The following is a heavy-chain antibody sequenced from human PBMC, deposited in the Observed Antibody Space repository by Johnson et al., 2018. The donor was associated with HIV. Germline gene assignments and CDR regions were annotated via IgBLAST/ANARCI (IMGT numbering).Heavy chain of an antibody. V-gene: IGHV3-30-3*01. Sequence: QLVESGGGLVQPGGSLRLSCAASGSTFSSYAMSWVRQAPGKGLAWVAVISYDGSNNYYADSVKGRFTISRDNSKNTLYLQMNSLRAEDTAVYYCASCESDSSGRGAFDIWGQGTMVTVSS. J-gene: IGHJ3*02. CDR2: ISYDGSNN. D-gene: IGHD3-22*01. CDR1: GSTFSSYA. CDR3: ASCESDSSGRGAFDI.